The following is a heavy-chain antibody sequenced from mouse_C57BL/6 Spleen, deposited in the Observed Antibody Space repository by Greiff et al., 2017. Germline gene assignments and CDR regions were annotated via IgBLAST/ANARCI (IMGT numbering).Heavy chain of an antibody. Sequence: VQLQQPGAELVKPGASVKLSCKASGYTFTSYWMQWVKQRPGQGLEWIGEIDPSDSYTNYNQKFKGKATLTVDTSSSTAYMQLSSLTSEDSAVYYCARSANWDYAMDYWGQGTSVTVSS. CDR3: ARSANWDYAMDY. CDR2: IDPSDSYT. J-gene: IGHJ4*01. V-gene: IGHV1-50*01. D-gene: IGHD4-1*01. CDR1: GYTFTSYW.